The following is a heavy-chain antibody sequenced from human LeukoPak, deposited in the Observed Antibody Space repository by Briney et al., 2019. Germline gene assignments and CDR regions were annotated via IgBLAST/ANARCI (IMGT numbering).Heavy chain of an antibody. Sequence: KSSETLSLTCTVSGASVSGSPYYWGWIRQPPGKGLEWIGSIYSSGSTYYNASLQSRVTISIETSKNQISLRLNSVTAADTAIYYCAKSGGYGLTDYWGQGTLVTVSS. CDR2: IYSSGST. V-gene: IGHV4-39*01. D-gene: IGHD1-26*01. CDR1: GASVSGSPYY. J-gene: IGHJ4*02. CDR3: AKSGGYGLTDY.